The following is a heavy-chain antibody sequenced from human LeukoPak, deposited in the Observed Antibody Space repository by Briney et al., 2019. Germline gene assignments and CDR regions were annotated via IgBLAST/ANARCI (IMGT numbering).Heavy chain of an antibody. CDR2: ISSSSSYI. CDR1: GFTFSSYS. CDR3: ARAEAVAAKFDY. V-gene: IGHV3-21*01. Sequence: GGSLRVSCAASGFTFSSYSMNWVRQDPGKGLEWVSSISSSSSYIYYADSVKGRFTISRDNAKNSLYLQMNSLRAEDTAVYYCARAEAVAAKFDYWGQGTLVTVSS. J-gene: IGHJ4*02. D-gene: IGHD6-19*01.